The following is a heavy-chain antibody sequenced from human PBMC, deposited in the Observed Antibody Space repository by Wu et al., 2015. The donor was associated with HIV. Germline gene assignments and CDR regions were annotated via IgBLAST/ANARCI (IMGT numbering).Heavy chain of an antibody. D-gene: IGHD3-22*01. CDR2: MNPKTGNT. Sequence: QVQLVQSGTEMKKPGASVKVSCKASGYTFTDYDIIWVRQAAGQGLEWMGWMNPKTGNTEYAQKFQGRVTMTRNIAINTAYMEMSSLRSEDTAVYFCAREFHYDTSGYYYRVHNWFDPWGQGTLVTVS. V-gene: IGHV1-8*01. J-gene: IGHJ5*02. CDR1: GYTFTDYD. CDR3: AREFHYDTSGYYYRVHNWFDP.